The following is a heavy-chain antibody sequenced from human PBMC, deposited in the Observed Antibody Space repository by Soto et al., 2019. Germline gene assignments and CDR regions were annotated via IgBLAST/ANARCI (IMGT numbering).Heavy chain of an antibody. J-gene: IGHJ4*02. D-gene: IGHD3-10*01. CDR2: IKSKYDGGTT. V-gene: IGHV3-15*07. Sequence: EEQLVESGGGLMKPGESLRLSCTTSGFTFSNAWMNWVRQVPGKGLEWVGRIKSKYDGGTTDYAAPVEGRFTIARDESKSTVYLQMNSLKIEDTAIYYCSTGGYYFDYWGQGTLVTVSS. CDR3: STGGYYFDY. CDR1: GFTFSNAW.